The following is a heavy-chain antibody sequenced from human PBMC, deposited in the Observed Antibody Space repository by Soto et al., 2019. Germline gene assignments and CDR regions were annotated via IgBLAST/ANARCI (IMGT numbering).Heavy chain of an antibody. CDR3: ARTVPILGVVSTFYYFDY. Sequence: SETLSLTCTVSGGSISSYYWSWIRQHPGKGLEWIGYIYYSGSTNYNPSLKSRVTISVDTSKNQFSLKLSSVTAADTAVYYCARTVPILGVVSTFYYFDYWGQGTLVTVSS. CDR2: IYYSGST. CDR1: GGSISSYY. V-gene: IGHV4-59*01. D-gene: IGHD3-3*01. J-gene: IGHJ4*02.